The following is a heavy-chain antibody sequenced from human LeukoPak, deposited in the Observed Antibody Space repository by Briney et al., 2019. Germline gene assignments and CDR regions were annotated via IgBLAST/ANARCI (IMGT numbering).Heavy chain of an antibody. J-gene: IGHJ4*02. CDR1: GFIFSTYG. Sequence: PGGSLRLSCAASGFIFSTYGMNWVRQAPGKGLEWVSLITTGSHYIYYADSVKGRFTISRDNAKSSLFLQMNSLRAEDTAVYYCAAIRACSSTPCNPFDKWGQRTLVTVSS. D-gene: IGHD2-2*01. V-gene: IGHV3-21*01. CDR3: AAIRACSSTPCNPFDK. CDR2: ITTGSHYI.